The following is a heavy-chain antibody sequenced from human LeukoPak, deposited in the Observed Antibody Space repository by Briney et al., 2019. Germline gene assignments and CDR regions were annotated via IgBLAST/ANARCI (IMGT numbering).Heavy chain of an antibody. CDR3: ARDVRDYYGMDV. Sequence: NPSETLSLTCTVSGASVSSGSYYWSWIRQPPGKGLEWIGYIYYSGGTNYNPSLKSRVTISVDTSKNQFSLKLSSVTAADTAVYYCARDVRDYYGMDVWGQGTTVTVSS. CDR1: GASVSSGSYY. J-gene: IGHJ6*02. D-gene: IGHD6-6*01. V-gene: IGHV4-61*01. CDR2: IYYSGGT.